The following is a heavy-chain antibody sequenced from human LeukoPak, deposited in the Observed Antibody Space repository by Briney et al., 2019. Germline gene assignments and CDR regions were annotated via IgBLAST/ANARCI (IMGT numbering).Heavy chain of an antibody. CDR2: IYSSGST. CDR3: ARLGYSSSWYKIDY. J-gene: IGHJ4*02. CDR1: GGSISSYH. D-gene: IGHD6-13*01. Sequence: SETLSLTCTVSGGSISSYHWSWIRQPPGKGLEWIGYIYSSGSTNYNPSLESRVTISGDTSKNKFSLKLSSVPAADTAVYYCARLGYSSSWYKIDYWGQGTLVTVSS. V-gene: IGHV4-59*08.